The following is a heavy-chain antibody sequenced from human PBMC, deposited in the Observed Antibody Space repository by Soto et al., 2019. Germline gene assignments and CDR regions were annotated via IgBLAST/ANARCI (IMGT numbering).Heavy chain of an antibody. J-gene: IGHJ4*02. V-gene: IGHV4-59*01. CDR2: IYYSGST. CDR3: ASYRGSGTLDY. D-gene: IGHD2-21*01. CDR1: GGSISSYY. Sequence: QVQLQESGPGLVKPSETLSLTCTVSGGSISSYYWSWIRQPPGKGLEWIGYIYYSGSTNYNPSLKSRVTISVDTCKNQFSLKLSSVTAADTAVYYCASYRGSGTLDYWGQGTLVTVSS.